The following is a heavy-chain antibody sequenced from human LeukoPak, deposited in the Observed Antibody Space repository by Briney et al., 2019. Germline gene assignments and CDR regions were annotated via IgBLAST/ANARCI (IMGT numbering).Heavy chain of an antibody. CDR3: ASRPADSTWFGVFDY. Sequence: NPSETLSLTCSVSSSSINSHYWSWIRQSPGKGLEWIGYVFNGGSTNYNPSLKSRVTMSLDTSRDQFSLRLSSVTAADTAIYYCASRPADSTWFGVFDYWSQGTLVTVSS. CDR1: SSSINSHY. D-gene: IGHD3-10*01. CDR2: VFNGGST. J-gene: IGHJ4*02. V-gene: IGHV4-59*11.